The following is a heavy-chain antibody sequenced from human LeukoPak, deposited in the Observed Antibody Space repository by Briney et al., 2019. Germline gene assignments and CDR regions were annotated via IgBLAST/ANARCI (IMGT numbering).Heavy chain of an antibody. D-gene: IGHD2-15*01. CDR1: GFTFSSYG. J-gene: IGHJ6*02. Sequence: PGGSLRLSCAASGFTFSSYGMHWVRQAPGKGLEWLAVISYDGSNKYYADSVEGRFTISRDNSKNTLYLQMNSLRAEDTAVYYCARGGEMVVAASHYCYYGMDVWGQGTTVTVSS. CDR3: ARGGEMVVAASHYCYYGMDV. CDR2: ISYDGSNK. V-gene: IGHV3-30*03.